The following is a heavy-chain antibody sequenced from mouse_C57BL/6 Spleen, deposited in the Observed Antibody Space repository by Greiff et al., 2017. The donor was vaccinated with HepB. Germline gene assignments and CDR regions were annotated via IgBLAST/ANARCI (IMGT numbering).Heavy chain of an antibody. CDR3: ARSDYSNYVGYAMDY. CDR2: IYPGDGDT. Sequence: QVQLQQSGPELVKPGASVKISCKASGYAFSSSWMNWVKQRPGKGLEWIGRIYPGDGDTNYNGKFKGKATLTADKSSSTAYMQLSSLTSDDSAVYFCARSDYSNYVGYAMDYWGQGTSVTVSS. J-gene: IGHJ4*01. CDR1: GYAFSSSW. V-gene: IGHV1-82*01. D-gene: IGHD2-5*01.